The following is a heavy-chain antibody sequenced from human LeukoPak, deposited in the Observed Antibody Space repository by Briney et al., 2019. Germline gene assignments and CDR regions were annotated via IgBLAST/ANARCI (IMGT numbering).Heavy chain of an antibody. Sequence: SETLSLTYTVSGGSISSGGYCWTWIRQHPGKGLEWVGNVYYSGDTQYNPSLKSRVIMSMDTSKKQFSLHLNSVTAADTAVYYCARDGRGYPGRHAFDVWGRGTLVIVSS. J-gene: IGHJ3*01. CDR3: ARDGRGYPGRHAFDV. V-gene: IGHV4-31*03. CDR2: VYYSGDT. D-gene: IGHD3-22*01. CDR1: GGSISSGGYC.